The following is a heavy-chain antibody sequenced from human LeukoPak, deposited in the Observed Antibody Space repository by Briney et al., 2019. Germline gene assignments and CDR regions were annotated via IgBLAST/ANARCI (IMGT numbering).Heavy chain of an antibody. Sequence: GGSLRLSCAASGFTFSTYAMSWVRQAPGKGLEWVSAISGSGGNTYYADSVKGRFTISRDNSKNTLYLQMNSLRAEDTAVYYCVKGLYDSSGYYYASFDYWGQGTLVTVSS. CDR3: VKGLYDSSGYYYASFDY. CDR2: ISGSGGNT. D-gene: IGHD3-22*01. J-gene: IGHJ4*02. V-gene: IGHV3-23*01. CDR1: GFTFSTYA.